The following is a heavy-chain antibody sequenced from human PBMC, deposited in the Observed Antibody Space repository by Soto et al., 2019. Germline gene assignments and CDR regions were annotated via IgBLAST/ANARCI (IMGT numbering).Heavy chain of an antibody. CDR2: ISDGGDLT. CDR1: GFAFSSHP. CDR3: ARRAFGSSRSFDL. J-gene: IGHJ3*01. Sequence: GGSLRLSCAASGFAFSSHPMSWVRQAPERGLEWFCGISDGGDLTYNADSVKGRFTIPRDNSKNILFLQMNSLRAEDTALYYCARRAFGSSRSFDLWGQGTMVTVSS. V-gene: IGHV3-23*01. D-gene: IGHD6-6*01.